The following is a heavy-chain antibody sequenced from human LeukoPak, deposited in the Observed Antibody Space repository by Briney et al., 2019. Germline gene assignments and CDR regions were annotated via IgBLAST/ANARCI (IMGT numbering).Heavy chain of an antibody. CDR1: GYRFNVDY. CDR2: IKPKSDDT. J-gene: IGHJ6*02. D-gene: IGHD3-16*01. V-gene: IGHV1-2*02. CDR3: ARVDEGGHFSYYGMDA. Sequence: GAPVMVSCEPSGYRFNVDYRQWVRQGRGQSLERKGWIKPKSDDTNYGQNFQGRVTMTRDTSISTAYMELSGLRSDDTAVYYCARVDEGGHFSYYGMDAWGQGTTVTVSS.